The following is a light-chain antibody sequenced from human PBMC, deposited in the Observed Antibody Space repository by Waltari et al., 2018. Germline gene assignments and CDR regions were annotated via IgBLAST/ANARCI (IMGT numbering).Light chain of an antibody. CDR3: QAWDRSLAV. CDR2: QDS. V-gene: IGLV3-1*01. CDR1: NSGDKS. J-gene: IGLJ1*01. Sequence: SYELTQPPSVSVSPGQTATITCSGDNSGDKSAYWYQQRPGQSPVVVIYQDSKRPPGIPERFSGSTSGNTATLTISGTQAMDEADYYCQAWDRSLAVFGPGTKVSVL.